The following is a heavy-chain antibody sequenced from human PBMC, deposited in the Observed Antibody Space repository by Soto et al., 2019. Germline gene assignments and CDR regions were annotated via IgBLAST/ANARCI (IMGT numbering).Heavy chain of an antibody. CDR2: IDYSGST. V-gene: IGHV4-61*01. CDR1: GGSVSSGSYY. CDR3: TRDRRYQAAALGPLRY. J-gene: IGHJ4*02. D-gene: IGHD2-15*01. Sequence: QVQLQEWGPGVVKPSETLSLTCTVSGGSVSSGSYYWSWIRQPSGKGLEWIGYIDYSGSTNYNPSLRTRVTIAADTSTNQFALQLSSVTAADTAVYYCTRDRRYQAAALGPLRYWGQGTLVTVSS.